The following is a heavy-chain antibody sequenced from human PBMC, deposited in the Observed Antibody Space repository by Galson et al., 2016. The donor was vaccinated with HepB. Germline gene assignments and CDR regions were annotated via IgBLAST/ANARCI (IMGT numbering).Heavy chain of an antibody. Sequence: SCKASGYKFISYYMHWVRQAPGHGLEWMGIVNPDGGATFYAQNFQGRFTMTMDTSTTTAHMELSSLSSEDTAIYYCARGRGGDNLAGPNWLDPWGQGTLVTVSS. J-gene: IGHJ5*02. D-gene: IGHD6-19*01. CDR1: GYKFISYY. CDR3: ARGRGGDNLAGPNWLDP. V-gene: IGHV1-46*01. CDR2: VNPDGGAT.